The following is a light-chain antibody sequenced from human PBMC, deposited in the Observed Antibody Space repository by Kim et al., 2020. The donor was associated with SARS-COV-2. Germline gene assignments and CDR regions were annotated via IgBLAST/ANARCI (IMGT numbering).Light chain of an antibody. CDR3: QQTFSTQYS. J-gene: IGKJ2*03. Sequence: DIEMTQSPSALSASVGDRVTITCRATQSVSINLNWYQQRPGKAPRLLIYGASTLQSGVPSRFSGSGSGTGFTLTISSLQPEDFTIDYCQQTFSTQYSFGQGTKLEI. V-gene: IGKV1-39*01. CDR1: QSVSIN. CDR2: GAS.